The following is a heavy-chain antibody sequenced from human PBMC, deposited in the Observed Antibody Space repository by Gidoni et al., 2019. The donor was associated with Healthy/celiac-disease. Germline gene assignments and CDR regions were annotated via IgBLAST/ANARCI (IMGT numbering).Heavy chain of an antibody. V-gene: IGHV4-34*01. J-gene: IGHJ4*02. Sequence: QVQLQPWGAGLLKPSETLSLTCAVYGWSFSGYYWRWIRPPPGKGLEWIGEINHSGSTNYNPSLKSRVNISVDTSKNQFSLKLSSVTAADTAVYYCARGPSGYCSGGSCYSYYFDYWGQGTLVTVSS. D-gene: IGHD2-15*01. CDR3: ARGPSGYCSGGSCYSYYFDY. CDR1: GWSFSGYY. CDR2: INHSGST.